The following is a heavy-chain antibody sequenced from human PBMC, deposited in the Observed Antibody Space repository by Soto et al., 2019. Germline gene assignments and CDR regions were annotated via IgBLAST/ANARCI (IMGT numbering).Heavy chain of an antibody. D-gene: IGHD2-15*01. V-gene: IGHV3-9*01. Sequence: EVQLVESGGGWVQPGRSLRLSCAASGFAFDDHAMYWVRQRPGKGLECVSGTSWNGDTIAYADAVKGRFTISRDNAKKALYLQMNSLRIEDTGLYYCAKGEVPAAPSWFAPWGQGTLGTVSS. J-gene: IGHJ5*02. CDR1: GFAFDDHA. CDR2: TSWNGDTI. CDR3: AKGEVPAAPSWFAP.